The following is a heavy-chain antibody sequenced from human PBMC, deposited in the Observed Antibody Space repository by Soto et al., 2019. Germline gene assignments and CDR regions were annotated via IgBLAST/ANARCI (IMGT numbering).Heavy chain of an antibody. CDR3: AKPGALGDFWEPERYYYYMDV. J-gene: IGHJ6*03. V-gene: IGHV3-30*18. CDR2: ISYDGSNK. D-gene: IGHD3-3*01. CDR1: GFTFSSYG. Sequence: GGSLRLSCAASGFTFSSYGMHWVRQAPGKGLEWVAVISYDGSNKYYADSVKGRFTISRDNSKNTLYLQMNSLRAEDTAVYYCAKPGALGDFWEPERYYYYMDVWGKGTTVTVSS.